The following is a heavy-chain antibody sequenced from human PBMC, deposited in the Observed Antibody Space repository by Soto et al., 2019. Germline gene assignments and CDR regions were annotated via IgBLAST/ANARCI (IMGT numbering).Heavy chain of an antibody. V-gene: IGHV1-8*01. CDR1: GYTLTSYD. D-gene: IGHD1-26*01. Sequence: QVQLVQSGAEVKKPGASVKLSCQASGYTLTSYDSNWVRQASGQGLEWLGWMNPNSGTTGNAHKCQGRATMTRNTAKTTAYMELGSLRFDETAVYYCAGESSGSHRFDYWGQGTQVTVS. J-gene: IGHJ4*02. CDR3: AGESSGSHRFDY. CDR2: MNPNSGTT.